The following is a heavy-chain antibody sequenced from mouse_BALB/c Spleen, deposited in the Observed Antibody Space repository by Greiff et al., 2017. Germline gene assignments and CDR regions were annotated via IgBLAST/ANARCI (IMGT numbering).Heavy chain of an antibody. Sequence: EEQVVESGGGLVKPGGSLKLSCAASGFTFSDYYMYWVRQTPEKRLEWVATISDGGSYTYYPDSVKGRFTISRDNAKNNLYLQMSSLKSEDTAMYYCARKIYYGNYGAMDYWGQGTSVTVSS. CDR2: ISDGGSYT. V-gene: IGHV5-4*02. D-gene: IGHD2-1*01. CDR1: GFTFSDYY. J-gene: IGHJ4*01. CDR3: ARKIYYGNYGAMDY.